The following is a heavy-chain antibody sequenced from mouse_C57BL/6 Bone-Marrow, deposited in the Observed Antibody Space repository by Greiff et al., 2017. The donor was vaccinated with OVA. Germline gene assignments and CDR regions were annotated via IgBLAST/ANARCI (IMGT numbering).Heavy chain of an antibody. D-gene: IGHD1-1*01. V-gene: IGHV1-69*01. CDR2: LDPSDSYT. Sequence: QVQLQQPGAELVMPGASVKLSCKASGYTFTSYWMHWVKQRPGQGLEWIGELDPSDSYTNYNQKFKGKSTLTVDKSSSTAYMQLSSLTSEDSAVYYCARYYGSRGYFDVWGTGTTVTVSS. CDR1: GYTFTSYW. CDR3: ARYYGSRGYFDV. J-gene: IGHJ1*03.